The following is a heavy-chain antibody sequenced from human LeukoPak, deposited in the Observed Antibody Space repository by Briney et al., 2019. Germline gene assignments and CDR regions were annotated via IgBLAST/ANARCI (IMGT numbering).Heavy chain of an antibody. Sequence: SVKVSCKASGGTFSSYAISWVRQAPGQGLEWMGRIIPISGIANYAQKFQGRVTITADKSTSTAYMELGSLRSEDTAVYYCARAAYDYGDPILHFDYWGRGTLVTVSS. V-gene: IGHV1-69*04. CDR2: IIPISGIA. D-gene: IGHD4-17*01. CDR3: ARAAYDYGDPILHFDY. CDR1: GGTFSSYA. J-gene: IGHJ4*02.